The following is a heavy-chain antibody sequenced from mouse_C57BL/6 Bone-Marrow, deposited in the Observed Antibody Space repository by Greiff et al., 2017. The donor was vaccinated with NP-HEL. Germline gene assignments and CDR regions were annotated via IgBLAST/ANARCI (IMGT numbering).Heavy chain of an antibody. CDR3: ARGLQRGIFAY. V-gene: IGHV1-69*01. D-gene: IGHD1-1*01. Sequence: QVQLQQPGAELVMPGASVKLSCKASGYTFTSYWMHWVKQRPGQGLEWIVEIDPSDSYTNYNQKFKGKSTLTVDKSSSTAYMQLSSLTSEDSAVYYCARGLQRGIFAYWGQGTLVTVSA. J-gene: IGHJ3*01. CDR2: IDPSDSYT. CDR1: GYTFTSYW.